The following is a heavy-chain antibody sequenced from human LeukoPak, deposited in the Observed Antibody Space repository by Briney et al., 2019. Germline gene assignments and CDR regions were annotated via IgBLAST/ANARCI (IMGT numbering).Heavy chain of an antibody. CDR1: GGSISSSSYS. D-gene: IGHD3-22*01. CDR2: IYYSGST. CDR3: ASTGYYYDSSGYYYGSYYFDY. J-gene: IGHJ4*02. Sequence: SETLSLTCTVSGGSISSSSYSWGWIRQPPGKGLEWIGSIYYSGSTYYNPSLKSRVTISVDTSKNQFSLKLSSVTAADTAVYYCASTGYYYDSSGYYYGSYYFDYWGQGTLVTVSS. V-gene: IGHV4-39*01.